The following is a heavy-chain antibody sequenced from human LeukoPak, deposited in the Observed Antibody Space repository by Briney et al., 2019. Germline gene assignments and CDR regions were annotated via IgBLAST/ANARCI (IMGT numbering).Heavy chain of an antibody. J-gene: IGHJ5*01. D-gene: IGHD2-2*01. CDR3: AREGTTSWFDS. CDR1: GGSISSSSYY. Sequence: SETLSLTCTVSGGSISSSSYYWGWIRQPPEKGLEWIGSIYYSGSTNYNPSLKSRVTISVDTSKNQFSLKLSSVTTADTAVYYCAREGTTSWFDSWGLGTLVTVSS. CDR2: IYYSGST. V-gene: IGHV4-39*07.